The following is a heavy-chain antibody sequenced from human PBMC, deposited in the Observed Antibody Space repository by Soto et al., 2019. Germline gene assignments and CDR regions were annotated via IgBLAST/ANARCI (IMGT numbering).Heavy chain of an antibody. J-gene: IGHJ3*02. CDR3: ARVKSYYYYGSGSYAFDI. CDR1: GYTFTGYY. CDR2: INPNSGGT. D-gene: IGHD3-10*01. V-gene: IGHV1-2*04. Sequence: ASVKVSCKASGYTFTGYYMHWVRQAPGQGLEWMGWINPNSGGTNYAQKFQGWVTMTRDTSISTAYMELSSLRSEDTAVYYCARVKSYYYYGSGSYAFDIWGQGTMVTVSS.